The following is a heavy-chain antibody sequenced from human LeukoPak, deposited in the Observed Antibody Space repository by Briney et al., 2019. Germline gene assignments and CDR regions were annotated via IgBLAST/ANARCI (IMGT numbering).Heavy chain of an antibody. Sequence: GGSLRLSCAASGFTFSSYGMHWVRQAPGKGLEWVAVIWYDGSNKCYADSVKGRFTISRDNSKNTLYLQMNSLRAEDTAVYYCAKRTGYYDSSGPIDYWGQGTLVTVSS. V-gene: IGHV3-33*06. CDR3: AKRTGYYDSSGPIDY. CDR2: IWYDGSNK. J-gene: IGHJ4*02. CDR1: GFTFSSYG. D-gene: IGHD3-22*01.